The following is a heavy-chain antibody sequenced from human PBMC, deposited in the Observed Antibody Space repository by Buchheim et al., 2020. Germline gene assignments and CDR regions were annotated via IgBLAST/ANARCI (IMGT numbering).Heavy chain of an antibody. Sequence: QVQLQESGPGLVKPSQTLSLTCTVSGGSISSGGYYWSWIRQHPGKGLEWIGYIYYSGSAYYNPSLKSRVTIPVDTSKNQFSLKLSSVTAADTAVYYCARDVQRAVVADDMNCYYYGMDVWGQGTT. CDR1: GGSISSGGYY. D-gene: IGHD3-22*01. CDR2: IYYSGSA. J-gene: IGHJ6*02. CDR3: ARDVQRAVVADDMNCYYYGMDV. V-gene: IGHV4-31*03.